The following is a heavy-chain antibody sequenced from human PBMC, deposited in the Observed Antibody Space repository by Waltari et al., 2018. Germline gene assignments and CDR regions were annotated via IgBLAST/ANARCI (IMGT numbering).Heavy chain of an antibody. V-gene: IGHV1-3*01. D-gene: IGHD3-22*01. J-gene: IGHJ4*02. CDR3: ARAVGYYYDSSGYFDY. CDR2: INAGNGNT. CDR1: GYTFTSYA. Sequence: QVQLVQSGAEVKKPGASVKVSCKASGYTFTSYAMHWVRQAPGQRLEWMGWINAGNGNTKYSQKFQGRVTITRDTSASTAYMELSSLRSEDTAVYYCARAVGYYYDSSGYFDYWGQGTLVTVSS.